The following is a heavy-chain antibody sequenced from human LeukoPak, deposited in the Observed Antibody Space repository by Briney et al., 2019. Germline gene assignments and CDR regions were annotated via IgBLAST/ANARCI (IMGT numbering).Heavy chain of an antibody. V-gene: IGHV1-2*02. Sequence: ASVKVSCKASGYTFTGYYMHWVPQAPGQGLEWMGWINPNSGGTNYAQKFQGRVTMTRDTSISTAYMDLSRLRSDDTAVYYCARDRGPSGWDLDYWGRGTLVTVSS. D-gene: IGHD6-19*01. J-gene: IGHJ4*02. CDR2: INPNSGGT. CDR3: ARDRGPSGWDLDY. CDR1: GYTFTGYY.